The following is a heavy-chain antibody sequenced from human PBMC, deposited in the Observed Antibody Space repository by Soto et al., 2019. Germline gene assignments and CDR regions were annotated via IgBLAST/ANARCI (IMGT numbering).Heavy chain of an antibody. CDR2: IIPIFGTA. V-gene: IGHV1-69*13. CDR1: GGTFSSYA. D-gene: IGHD2-21*02. CDR3: ARDLGNKHYYYFY. J-gene: IGHJ4*02. Sequence: RASVKVSFKASGGTFSSYAISWVRQAPGQGLEWMGGIIPIFGTANYAQKFQGRVTITADESTSTAYMELSSLRSEDTAVYYCARDLGNKHYYYFYWGQGTLVTVSS.